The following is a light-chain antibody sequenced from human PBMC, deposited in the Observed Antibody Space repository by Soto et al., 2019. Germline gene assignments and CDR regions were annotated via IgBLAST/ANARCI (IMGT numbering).Light chain of an antibody. CDR2: GAS. V-gene: IGKV3-20*01. CDR1: QAVSTNY. Sequence: IVLTQSPGTLSLSPGERATLSCRASQAVSTNYLAWYQQKPGQAPRLLIFGASSRATGIPDRFSGSGSGTDFTLTISKLEPEDFAVFFCHQYGHSPYTFGQGTKLESK. J-gene: IGKJ2*01. CDR3: HQYGHSPYT.